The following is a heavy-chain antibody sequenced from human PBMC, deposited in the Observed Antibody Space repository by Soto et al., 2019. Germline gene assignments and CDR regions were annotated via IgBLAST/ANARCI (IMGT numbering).Heavy chain of an antibody. CDR1: GGSISSGDYY. D-gene: IGHD2-2*01. CDR3: ASERVVLVPAAPYYYGMDV. CDR2: IYYSGST. Sequence: QVQLQESGPGLVKPSQTLSLTCTVSGGSISSGDYYWSWIRQPPGKGLEWIGYIYYSGSTYYNPSLKSRVTISVATSKNQFSLKLSSVTAADTAVYYCASERVVLVPAAPYYYGMDVWGQGTTVTVSS. J-gene: IGHJ6*02. V-gene: IGHV4-30-4*01.